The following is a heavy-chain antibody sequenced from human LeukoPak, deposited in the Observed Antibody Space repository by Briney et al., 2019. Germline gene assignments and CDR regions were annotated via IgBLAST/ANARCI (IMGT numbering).Heavy chain of an antibody. CDR3: ARANWNDDAFDI. V-gene: IGHV3-66*01. J-gene: IGHJ3*02. CDR2: IYSGGTT. Sequence: GGSLRLSCAASGFTVSSNYMSWVRQAPGKGLEWVSVIYSGGTTYYADSVKGRFTISRVNSKNTLYLQMNSLRADDTAVYYCARANWNDDAFDIWGQGTMVTVS. D-gene: IGHD1-20*01. CDR1: GFTVSSNY.